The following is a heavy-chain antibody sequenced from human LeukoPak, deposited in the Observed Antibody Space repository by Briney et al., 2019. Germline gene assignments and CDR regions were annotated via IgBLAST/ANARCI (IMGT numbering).Heavy chain of an antibody. CDR3: AREEIAAAGTGYYFDY. D-gene: IGHD6-13*01. V-gene: IGHV4-61*02. Sequence: PSETLSLTCTVSGGSISSGSYYWSWIRQPAGKGLEWIGRIYTSGSTNYNPSLKSRCTTSVDTAKNQFSLKLSSVTAADTAVYYCAREEIAAAGTGYYFDYWGQGTLVTVSS. J-gene: IGHJ4*02. CDR2: IYTSGST. CDR1: GGSISSGSYY.